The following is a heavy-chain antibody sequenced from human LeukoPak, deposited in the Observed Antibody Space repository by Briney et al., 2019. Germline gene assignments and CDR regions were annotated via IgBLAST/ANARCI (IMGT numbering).Heavy chain of an antibody. V-gene: IGHV1-18*01. D-gene: IGHD5-18*01. Sequence: ASVKVSCKASGYTFTSYGISWVRQAPGQGLEWMGWISAYNGNTNYAQKLQGRVTMTTDTSTSTAYMELSSLRSEDTAVYYCATHESYGLFDYWGQGTLVTVSS. J-gene: IGHJ4*02. CDR3: ATHESYGLFDY. CDR2: ISAYNGNT. CDR1: GYTFTSYG.